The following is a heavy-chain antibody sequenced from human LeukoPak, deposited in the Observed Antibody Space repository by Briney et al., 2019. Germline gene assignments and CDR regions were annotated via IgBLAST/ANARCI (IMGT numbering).Heavy chain of an antibody. D-gene: IGHD6-13*01. V-gene: IGHV3-74*01. CDR1: GFSFSGHW. CDR2: ISPTGSTT. CDR3: ARDMSAGMFYFDY. J-gene: IGHJ4*02. Sequence: QPGGSLRLSCIASGFSFSGHWMHWARQLPGKGLVWVSRISPTGSTTSYADSVKGRFTISRDNSKNTLYLQMNTLGAEDTAVYYCARDMSAGMFYFDYWGQGILVSVSS.